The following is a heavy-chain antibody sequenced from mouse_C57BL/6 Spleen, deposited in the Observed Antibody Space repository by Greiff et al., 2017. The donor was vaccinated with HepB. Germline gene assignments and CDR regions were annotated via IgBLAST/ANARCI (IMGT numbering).Heavy chain of an antibody. Sequence: EVQLQQSGPGLVKPSQSLSLTCSVTGYSITSGYYWNWIRQFPGNKLEWMGYISYDGSNNYNPSLKNRISITRDTSKNQFFLKLNSVTTEDTATYYCAREGHSKDWYFDGWGTGTTVTVSS. CDR1: GYSITSGYY. V-gene: IGHV3-6*01. J-gene: IGHJ1*03. CDR3: AREGHSKDWYFDG. D-gene: IGHD2-5*01. CDR2: ISYDGSN.